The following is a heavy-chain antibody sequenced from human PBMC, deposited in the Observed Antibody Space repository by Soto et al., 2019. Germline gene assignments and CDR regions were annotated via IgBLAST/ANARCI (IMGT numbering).Heavy chain of an antibody. D-gene: IGHD2-2*01. CDR1: GFTFSSYG. Sequence: ESGGGVVQPGRSLRLSCAASGFTFSSYGMHWVRQAPGKGLEWVAVISYDGSNKYYADSVKGRFTISRDNSKNTLYLQMNSLRAEDTAVYYCAKAPTSGRSDYYYYGMDVWGQGTTVTVSS. CDR3: AKAPTSGRSDYYYYGMDV. CDR2: ISYDGSNK. J-gene: IGHJ6*02. V-gene: IGHV3-30*18.